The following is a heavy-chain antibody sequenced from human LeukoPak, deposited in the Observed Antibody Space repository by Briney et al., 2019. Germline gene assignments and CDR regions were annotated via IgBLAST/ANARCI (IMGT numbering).Heavy chain of an antibody. D-gene: IGHD4-17*01. Sequence: SETLSLTCTVSGGSISSGSYYWSWIRQPAGKGLEWIGRIYTSGSTNYNPSLKSRVTISVDTSKNQFSLKLRSVTAADTAVHYCARGNYGDYPVYYYYMDVWGKGTTVTISS. V-gene: IGHV4-61*02. CDR1: GGSISSGSYY. CDR3: ARGNYGDYPVYYYYMDV. J-gene: IGHJ6*03. CDR2: IYTSGST.